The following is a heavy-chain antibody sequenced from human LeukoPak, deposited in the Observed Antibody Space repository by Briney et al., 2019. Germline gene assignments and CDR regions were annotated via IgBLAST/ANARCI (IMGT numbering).Heavy chain of an antibody. Sequence: PGGSLRLSCAVSGFIFGDEYMSWIRQAPGQGLEWVSYIRTSAEGANYAYYADSVKGRVTISRDDAKNTLYLHMNSLRDDDTAVYYCASDQRYAFDYWGQGILVTVSS. CDR2: IRTSAEGANYA. V-gene: IGHV3-11*05. CDR3: ASDQRYAFDY. CDR1: GFIFGDEY. D-gene: IGHD3-9*01. J-gene: IGHJ4*02.